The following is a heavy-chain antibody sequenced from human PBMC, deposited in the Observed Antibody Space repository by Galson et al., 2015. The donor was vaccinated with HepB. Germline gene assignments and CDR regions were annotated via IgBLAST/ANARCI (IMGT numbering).Heavy chain of an antibody. CDR3: AKTLGIVVVPVWYFDY. CDR2: ISGSGGST. V-gene: IGHV3-23*01. J-gene: IGHJ4*02. CDR1: GFTFSSYA. Sequence: SLRLSCAASGFTFSSYAMSWVRQAPGKGLEWVSAISGSGGSTYYADSVKGRFTISRDNSKNTLYLQMNSLRAEDTAVYYCAKTLGIVVVPVWYFDYWGQGTLVTVSS. D-gene: IGHD3-22*01.